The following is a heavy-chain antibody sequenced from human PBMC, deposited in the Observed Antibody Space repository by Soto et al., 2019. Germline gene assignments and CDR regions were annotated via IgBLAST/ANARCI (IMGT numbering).Heavy chain of an antibody. D-gene: IGHD5-18*01. V-gene: IGHV1-2*02. CDR1: GYFFTGYY. Sequence: SGEVSCRSSGYFFTGYYIDWVRQAPGQGLEWMGWINPNRGDTNYAQKFQGRVTMTRDTSFSTAYMELSSLRSVYTAVYYCATRYSYVHFWGQGSLVTVSS. CDR2: INPNRGDT. CDR3: ATRYSYVHF. J-gene: IGHJ4*02.